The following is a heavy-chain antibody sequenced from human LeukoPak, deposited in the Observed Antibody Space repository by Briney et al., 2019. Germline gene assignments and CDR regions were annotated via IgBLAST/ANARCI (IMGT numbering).Heavy chain of an antibody. Sequence: PGGPLRLSCSASGFTFSSYAMHWVRQAPGKGLEYVSAISSNGGRTYYADSVKGRFTISRDNAKNTLYLQMNSLRAEDTAVYYCARVWENSHGYGYWGQGTLVTVSS. CDR3: ARVWENSHGYGY. CDR2: ISSNGGRT. D-gene: IGHD5-18*01. CDR1: GFTFSSYA. V-gene: IGHV3-64*04. J-gene: IGHJ4*02.